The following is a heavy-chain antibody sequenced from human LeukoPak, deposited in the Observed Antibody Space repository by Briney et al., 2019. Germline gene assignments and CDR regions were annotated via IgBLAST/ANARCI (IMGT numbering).Heavy chain of an antibody. CDR1: GYTFTSYG. CDR3: ARDLGMATSEAFDY. J-gene: IGHJ4*02. V-gene: IGHV1-18*01. Sequence: ASVKVSCKASGYTFTSYGISWVRQAPGQGLEWMGWISAYNGNTNYAQKLQGRVTMTTDTSTSTAYMELRSLRSDDTAVYYCARDLGMATSEAFDYWGQGTLVTVSS. D-gene: IGHD5-12*01. CDR2: ISAYNGNT.